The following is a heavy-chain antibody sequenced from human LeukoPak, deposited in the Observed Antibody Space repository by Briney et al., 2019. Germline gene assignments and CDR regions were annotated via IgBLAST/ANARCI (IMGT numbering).Heavy chain of an antibody. CDR2: ISSSGSTI. V-gene: IGHV3-48*03. CDR1: GFTFSSYE. J-gene: IGHJ3*02. Sequence: GGSLRLSCAASGFTFSSYEMNWVRQAPGKGLEWVSYISSSGSTIYYADSVKGRFTISRDNAKNSLYLQMNSLRAEDTAVYYCARAGMDAFDIWGQGTMVTVSS. D-gene: IGHD1-14*01. CDR3: ARAGMDAFDI.